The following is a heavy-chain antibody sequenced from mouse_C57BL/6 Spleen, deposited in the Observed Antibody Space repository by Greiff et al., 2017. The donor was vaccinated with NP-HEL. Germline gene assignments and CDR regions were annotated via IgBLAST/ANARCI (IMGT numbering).Heavy chain of an antibody. J-gene: IGHJ2*01. D-gene: IGHD2-3*01. V-gene: IGHV1-54*01. CDR2: INPGSGGT. CDR3: ARGEGDGYYDY. CDR1: GYAFTNYL. Sequence: VQLQQSGAELVRPGTSVKVSCKASGYAFTNYLIEWVKQRPGQGLEWIGVINPGSGGTNYNEKFKGKATLTADKSSSTAYMQLSSLTSEDSAVYFCARGEGDGYYDYWGQGTTLTVSS.